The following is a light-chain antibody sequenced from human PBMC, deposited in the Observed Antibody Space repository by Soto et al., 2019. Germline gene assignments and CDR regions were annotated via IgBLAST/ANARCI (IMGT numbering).Light chain of an antibody. CDR2: GSS. CDR3: QQYNNWGLS. CDR1: ENVGTN. J-gene: IGKJ4*01. V-gene: IGKV3D-15*01. Sequence: IVMTQSPATLSVSPGDEVTLSCRASENVGTNLAWYQQKPGQAPWLLIYGSSTRATGIPATFSGSGSGTEFTLTISSLQSEESAIYYCQQYNNWGLSFGGGTKVEIK.